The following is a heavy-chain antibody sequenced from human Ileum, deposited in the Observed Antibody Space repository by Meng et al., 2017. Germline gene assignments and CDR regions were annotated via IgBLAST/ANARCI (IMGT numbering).Heavy chain of an antibody. CDR2: IKSKRDGETT. V-gene: IGHV3-15*01. D-gene: IGHD1-1*01. Sequence: EVKRVESGGGLVKPGGSLRLSCAVSGFTFSGAWMSWVRQAPGKGLEWVSRIKSKRDGETTDYAAPVKGRFTISRDDSENTVYLQMNSLKAEDTAVYYCTHGHLAGTFLDYWSQGILVTVPS. J-gene: IGHJ4*02. CDR3: THGHLAGTFLDY. CDR1: GFTFSGAW.